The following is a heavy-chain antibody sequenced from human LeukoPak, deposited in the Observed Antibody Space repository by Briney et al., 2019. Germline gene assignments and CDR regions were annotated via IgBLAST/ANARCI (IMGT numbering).Heavy chain of an antibody. CDR3: AKLFESGTYNNFFHY. CDR1: GFTFDDYT. J-gene: IGHJ4*02. V-gene: IGHV3-43*01. CDR2: ISWDGGSR. Sequence: PGGSLRLSCAASGFTFDDYTIHWVRQAPGKGLEWVSLISWDGGSRYYADSVKGRFTIPRDNAKNSLYLQMNSLRPEDTAIYYCAKLFESGTYNNFFHYWGQGTLVTVFS. D-gene: IGHD3-10*01.